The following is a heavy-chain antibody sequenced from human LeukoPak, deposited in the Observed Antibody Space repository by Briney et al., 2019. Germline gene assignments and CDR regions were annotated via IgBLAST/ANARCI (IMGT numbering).Heavy chain of an antibody. J-gene: IGHJ6*02. CDR3: ARGSGAPFYYYGMDV. CDR2: INHSGRT. CDR1: GGSFSGYY. D-gene: IGHD2-15*01. Sequence: AETLSLTCAVYGGSFSGYYWSWIRQPPGKGLEWIGEINHSGRTNYNPSLKSRVTISVDTSKNQFSLTLSSVTAADRAVYYCARGSGAPFYYYGMDVWGQGTTVTVSS. V-gene: IGHV4-34*01.